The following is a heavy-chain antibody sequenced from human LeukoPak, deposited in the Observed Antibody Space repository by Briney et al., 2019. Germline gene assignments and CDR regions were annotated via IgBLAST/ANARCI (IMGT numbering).Heavy chain of an antibody. D-gene: IGHD6-13*01. CDR3: ARAGAQLGHNWFDP. J-gene: IGHJ5*02. CDR2: INPNSGGT. CDR1: GYTFTGYY. Sequence: ASVKVSCKASGYTFTGYYMHWVRQAPGQGLERMGWINPNSGGTNYAQKFQGRVTMTRDTSISTAYMELSRLRSDDTAVYYCARAGAQLGHNWFDPWGQGTLVTVSS. V-gene: IGHV1-2*02.